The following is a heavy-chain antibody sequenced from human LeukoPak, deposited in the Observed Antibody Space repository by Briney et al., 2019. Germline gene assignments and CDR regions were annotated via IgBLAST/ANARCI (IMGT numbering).Heavy chain of an antibody. V-gene: IGHV3-23*01. Sequence: GGSLRLSCVASGFTMRTYGMSWVRQGPGKGLEWVSGTPSGGDNTYYADSVKGRFTISRDNSKNTLYLQMNSLRAEDTAVYYCAKGVVVVPAAADAFDIWGQGTMVTVSS. D-gene: IGHD2-2*01. CDR2: TPSGGDNT. CDR3: AKGVVVVPAAADAFDI. CDR1: GFTMRTYG. J-gene: IGHJ3*02.